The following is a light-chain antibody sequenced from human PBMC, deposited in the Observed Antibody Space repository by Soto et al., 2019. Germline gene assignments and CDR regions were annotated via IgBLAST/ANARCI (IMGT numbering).Light chain of an antibody. CDR1: SSDVGSYNL. Sequence: QSALTQPASVSGSPGQSITISCTGTSSDVGSYNLVSWYQQLPGKAPKLMIYEVTKRPSGVSNRFSGSKSGNTASLTISGLPGEGEGYFYRFSYGGICLLVFGGGTKLTVL. V-gene: IGLV2-23*02. CDR2: EVT. J-gene: IGLJ3*02. CDR3: FSYGGICLLV.